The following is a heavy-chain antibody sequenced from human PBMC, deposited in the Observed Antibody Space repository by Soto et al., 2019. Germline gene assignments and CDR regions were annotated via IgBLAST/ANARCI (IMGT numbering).Heavy chain of an antibody. CDR3: ARDRRYNWNDADAFDI. J-gene: IGHJ3*02. D-gene: IGHD1-1*01. Sequence: SETLSLTCTVSGGSISSYYWSWIRQPPGKGLEWIGYIYYSGSTNYNPSLKSRVTISVDTSKNQFSLKLSSVTAADTAVYYCARDRRYNWNDADAFDIWGQGTMVTVSS. CDR1: GGSISSYY. CDR2: IYYSGST. V-gene: IGHV4-59*01.